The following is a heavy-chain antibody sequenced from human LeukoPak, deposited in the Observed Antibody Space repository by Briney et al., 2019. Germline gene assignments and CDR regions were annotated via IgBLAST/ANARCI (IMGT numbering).Heavy chain of an antibody. V-gene: IGHV4-59*01. CDR1: GGSISTYY. CDR3: ARDGYSGSDAL. D-gene: IGHD5-12*01. J-gene: IGHJ4*02. Sequence: SETLSLTCTVSGGSISTYYWSWIRQPPGKGLEWIGYIYHSGSTKYNPSLKSRVTISVDASQNQFSLKLSSVTAADTAVYYCARDGYSGSDALWGQGTLVTVSS. CDR2: IYHSGST.